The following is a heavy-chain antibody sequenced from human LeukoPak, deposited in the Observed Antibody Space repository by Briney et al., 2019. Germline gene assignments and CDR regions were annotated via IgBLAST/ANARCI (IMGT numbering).Heavy chain of an antibody. CDR2: IYYIGST. D-gene: IGHD1-26*01. Sequence: PSETLSLTCTVSGGSISTNTYYWGWIRQPPGKGLEWIGTIYYIGSTYYNPSLKSRVSISVDTSENQFSLKLSSVTAADTAVYYCARVTRSGSYYYYYGMDVWGQGTTVTVSS. J-gene: IGHJ6*02. V-gene: IGHV4-39*01. CDR1: GGSISTNTYY. CDR3: ARVTRSGSYYYYYGMDV.